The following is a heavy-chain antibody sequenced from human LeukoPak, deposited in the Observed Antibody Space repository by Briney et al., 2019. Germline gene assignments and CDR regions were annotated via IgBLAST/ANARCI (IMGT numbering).Heavy chain of an antibody. J-gene: IGHJ4*02. V-gene: IGHV4-31*03. Sequence: PSETLSLTCTVSGGSISSGGYYWSWIRQHPGKGLEWIGYIYYSGSTYYNPSLKSRVTISVDTSKNQFSLKLSSVTAADTAVYYCARTFGSYVWGSYRYIDYWGQGTLVTVSS. CDR2: IYYSGST. CDR1: GGSISSGGYY. D-gene: IGHD3-16*02. CDR3: ARTFGSYVWGSYRYIDY.